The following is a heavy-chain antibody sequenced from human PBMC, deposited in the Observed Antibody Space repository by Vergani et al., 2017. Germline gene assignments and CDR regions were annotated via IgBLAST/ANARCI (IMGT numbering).Heavy chain of an antibody. CDR1: GGSFSGYY. V-gene: IGHV4-34*01. CDR2: INHSGST. CDR3: AGGNPNWFDP. Sequence: QVQLQQWGAGLLKPSETLSLTCAVYGGSFSGYYWSWIRQPPGKGLEWIGEINHSGSTNYNPSLKSRVTISVDTSKNQFPLKLSSVTAADTAVYYCAGGNPNWFDPWGQGTLVTVSS. J-gene: IGHJ5*02.